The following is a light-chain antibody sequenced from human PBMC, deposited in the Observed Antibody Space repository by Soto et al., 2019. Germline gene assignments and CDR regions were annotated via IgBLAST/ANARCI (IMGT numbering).Light chain of an antibody. V-gene: IGKV4-1*01. J-gene: IGKJ3*01. CDR2: WAS. CDR1: QSVLYSSNNKNY. CDR3: QQYYTTPIT. Sequence: DIVMTQSPDSLAVSLGERATINCKSSQSVLYSSNNKNYLAWYQQRPGQPPKLLIYWASNRESGVPDRFSGSGSGTDFTLTISSLRAEDVAVYYCQQYYTTPITFGPGTKVDIK.